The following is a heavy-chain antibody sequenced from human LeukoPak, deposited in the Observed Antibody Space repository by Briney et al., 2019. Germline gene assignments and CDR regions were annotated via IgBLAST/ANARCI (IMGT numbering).Heavy chain of an antibody. Sequence: GESLKISCKGSGYSFTSYWIGWVRQMPGKGLEWMGIIYPGDSDTRYSPSFQGQVTISADKSISTAYLQWSSLKASDTAMYYCASNAGEVVPSPGYYYMDVWVKGTTVTVSS. CDR1: GYSFTSYW. V-gene: IGHV5-51*01. CDR3: ASNAGEVVPSPGYYYMDV. D-gene: IGHD2-2*01. J-gene: IGHJ6*03. CDR2: IYPGDSDT.